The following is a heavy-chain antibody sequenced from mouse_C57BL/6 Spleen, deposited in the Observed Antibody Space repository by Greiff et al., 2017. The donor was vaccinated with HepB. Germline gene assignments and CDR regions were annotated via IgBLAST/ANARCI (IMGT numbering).Heavy chain of an antibody. D-gene: IGHD1-1*01. CDR2: IYPRDGSN. V-gene: IGHV1-85*01. J-gene: IGHJ3*01. CDR3: ARGGDYYGSRFAY. Sequence: QVQLQQSGPELVKPGASVKLSCKASGYTFTSYDINWVKQRPGQGLEWIGWIYPRDGSNKYNEKFKGKATLTVDTSSSTAYMELHSLTSEASAVYYCARGGDYYGSRFAYWGQGTLVTVSA. CDR1: GYTFTSYD.